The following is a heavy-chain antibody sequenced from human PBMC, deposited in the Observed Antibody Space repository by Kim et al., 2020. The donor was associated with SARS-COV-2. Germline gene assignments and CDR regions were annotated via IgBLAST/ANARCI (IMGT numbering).Heavy chain of an antibody. D-gene: IGHD6-19*01. J-gene: IGHJ4*02. CDR3: TTDPAVAGTFPDY. CDR2: IKSKTDGGTT. Sequence: GGSLRLSCAASGFTFSNAWMSWVRQAPGKGLEWVGRIKSKTDGGTTDYAAPVKGRFTISRDDSKNTLYLQMNSLKTEDTAVYYCTTDPAVAGTFPDYWGQGTLVTVSS. V-gene: IGHV3-15*01. CDR1: GFTFSNAW.